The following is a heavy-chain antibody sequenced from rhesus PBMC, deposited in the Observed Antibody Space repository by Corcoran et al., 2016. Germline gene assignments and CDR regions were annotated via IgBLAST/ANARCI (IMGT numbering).Heavy chain of an antibody. J-gene: IGHJ4*01. CDR1: GGSISDDYY. V-gene: IGHV4-106*01. Sequence: QVQLPESGPGLVMPSETLSLTCAVFGGSISDDYYWRWIRQPPGKGLEWIGYIYGSGGGTNYNPSLKNRVTISIDTSKNQFALKLSSVTAADTAVYYCARESGIIPGDYWGQGVLVTVSS. CDR2: IYGSGGGT. D-gene: IGHD1-44*01. CDR3: ARESGIIPGDY.